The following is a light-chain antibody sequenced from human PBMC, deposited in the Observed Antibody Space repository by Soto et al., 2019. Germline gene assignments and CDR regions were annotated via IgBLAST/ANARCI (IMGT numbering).Light chain of an antibody. V-gene: IGLV1-47*01. CDR2: RNN. Sequence: QSVLTQPPSASGTPGQRVTISCSGSSSNIGSNYVYWYQQLPGTAPKLLIYRNNQRPSGVPDRFSGSKSGTSASLVISGLRSEDEADYYCAAWDDSLSGPSYVFGTGTKVTVL. J-gene: IGLJ1*01. CDR3: AAWDDSLSGPSYV. CDR1: SSNIGSNY.